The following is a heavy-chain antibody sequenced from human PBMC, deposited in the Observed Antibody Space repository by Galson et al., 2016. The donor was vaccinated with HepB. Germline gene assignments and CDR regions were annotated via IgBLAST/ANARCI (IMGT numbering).Heavy chain of an antibody. D-gene: IGHD6-13*01. CDR3: ARGSGSSWFYS. J-gene: IGHJ5*01. Sequence: SLRLSCAISGFTSEDFAMHWVRQAPGKGLEWVSGLSWNRGTKDYADSVKGRFTISRDNAKNSLYLRMNSLRAEDTAVYYCARGSGSSWFYSWGQGTLATVSS. CDR2: LSWNRGTK. CDR1: GFTSEDFA. V-gene: IGHV3-9*02.